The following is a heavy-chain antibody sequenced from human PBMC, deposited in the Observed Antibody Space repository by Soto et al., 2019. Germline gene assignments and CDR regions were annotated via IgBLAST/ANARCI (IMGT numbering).Heavy chain of an antibody. D-gene: IGHD6-19*01. CDR3: AREVAVAGTVDY. J-gene: IGHJ4*02. CDR1: GYTFTGYY. Sequence: ASVKVSCKASGYTFTGYYMHWVRQAPGQGLEWMGWINPNSGGTNYAQKFQGRVTMTRDTSISTAYMELSRLRSDDTAVYYFAREVAVAGTVDYWGQGTLVTVSS. V-gene: IGHV1-2*02. CDR2: INPNSGGT.